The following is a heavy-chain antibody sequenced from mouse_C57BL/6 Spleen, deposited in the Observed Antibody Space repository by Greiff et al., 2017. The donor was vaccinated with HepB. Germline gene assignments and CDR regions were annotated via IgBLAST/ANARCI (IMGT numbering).Heavy chain of an antibody. J-gene: IGHJ3*01. CDR1: GYTFTSYG. D-gene: IGHD2-1*01. Sequence: QVQLQQSGAELARPGASVKLSCKASGYTFTSYGISWVKQRTGQGLEWIGEIYPRSGNTYYNEKFKGKATLTADKASSTAYMELRSLTSEDSAVYFCAREGDGNGFAYWGQGTLVTVSA. CDR2: IYPRSGNT. V-gene: IGHV1-81*01. CDR3: AREGDGNGFAY.